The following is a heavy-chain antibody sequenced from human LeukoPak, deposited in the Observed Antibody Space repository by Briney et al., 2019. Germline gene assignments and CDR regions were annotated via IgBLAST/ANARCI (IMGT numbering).Heavy chain of an antibody. CDR2: ISSSSSTI. Sequence: PGGSLRLSCAASGFTFSSYSMNWVRQAPGKGLEWVSYISSSSSTIYYADSVKGRFTISRDNAKNSLYLQMNSLRAEDTAVYYCAKFRPHSDWGQGTLVTVSS. CDR3: AKFRPHSD. CDR1: GFTFSSYS. V-gene: IGHV3-48*04. J-gene: IGHJ4*02. D-gene: IGHD2-21*01.